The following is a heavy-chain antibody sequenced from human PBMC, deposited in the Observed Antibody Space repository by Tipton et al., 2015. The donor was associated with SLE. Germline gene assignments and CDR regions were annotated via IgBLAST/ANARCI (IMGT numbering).Heavy chain of an antibody. J-gene: IGHJ4*02. CDR3: ARVGTSGASNF. CDR1: GYTFTSYA. CDR2: ISGYNGNT. D-gene: IGHD6-19*01. Sequence: QSGAEVKKPGASVRVSCKASGYTFTSYAITWVRQAPGQGLEWMAWISGYNGNTNHAQRFQGRVTMTTDTSTDTAYMELRGLRSDDTAVYYCARVGTSGASNFWGQGTLVTVSS. V-gene: IGHV1-18*01.